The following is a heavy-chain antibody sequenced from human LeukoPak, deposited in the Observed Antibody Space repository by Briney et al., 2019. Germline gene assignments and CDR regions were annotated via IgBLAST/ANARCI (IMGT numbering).Heavy chain of an antibody. CDR2: IWYDGSNK. D-gene: IGHD4-11*01. CDR3: AKTGSNWYFDY. Sequence: GGSLRLSCAASGFTFSSYGMHWVRQAPGKGLEWVAFIWYDGSNKYYADSVKGRFTISRDNSKNALYLQMNSLRAEDTAVYYCAKTGSNWYFDYWGQGTLVTVSS. J-gene: IGHJ4*02. V-gene: IGHV3-30*02. CDR1: GFTFSSYG.